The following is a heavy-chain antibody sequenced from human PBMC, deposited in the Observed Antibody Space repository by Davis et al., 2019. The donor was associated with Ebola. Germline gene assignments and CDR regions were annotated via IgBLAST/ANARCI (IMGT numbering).Heavy chain of an antibody. CDR1: GGSISSSSYY. CDR2: IYYSGST. V-gene: IGHV4-39*07. Sequence: SETLSLTCTVSGGSISSSSYYWGWIRQPPGKGLEWIGSIYYSGSTYYNPSLKSRVTISVDTSKNQFSLKLSSVTAADTAVYYCARAPRGIAARIFDYWGQGTLVTVSS. D-gene: IGHD6-6*01. J-gene: IGHJ4*02. CDR3: ARAPRGIAARIFDY.